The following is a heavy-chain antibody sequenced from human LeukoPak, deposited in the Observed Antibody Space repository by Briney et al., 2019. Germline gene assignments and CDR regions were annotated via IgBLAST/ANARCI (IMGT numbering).Heavy chain of an antibody. D-gene: IGHD3-9*01. J-gene: IGHJ6*02. CDR3: AAEYYDILTGSNYYYGMDV. CDR1: GFTFSSYA. V-gene: IGHV3-23*01. CDR2: ISGSGGST. Sequence: GGPLRLSCAASGFTFSSYAMSWVRHAPGKGLEWVSAISGSGGSTYYADSVEGPFTISRDNSKNTLYLQMNTLRAEDTAVYYCAAEYYDILTGSNYYYGMDVWGQGTTVTVSS.